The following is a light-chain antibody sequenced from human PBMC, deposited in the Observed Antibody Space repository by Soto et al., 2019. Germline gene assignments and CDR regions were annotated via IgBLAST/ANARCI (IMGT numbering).Light chain of an antibody. CDR2: GAS. J-gene: IGKJ4*01. V-gene: IGKV3-20*01. CDR3: QQYGSVPLT. CDR1: QSVSTNY. Sequence: EIVLTQSPGTLSLSPGERTTLSCRASQSVSTNYLAWYQQKPGQAPRLLIYGASSRATGIPDRFSGSGSGADFTLTISRLEAEDFAVYYCQQYGSVPLTFGGGTKVEIK.